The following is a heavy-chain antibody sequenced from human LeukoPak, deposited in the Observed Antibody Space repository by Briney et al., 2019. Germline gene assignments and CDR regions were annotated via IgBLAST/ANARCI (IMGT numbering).Heavy chain of an antibody. J-gene: IGHJ4*02. Sequence: SQTLSLTCTVSGGSISGGGYYWSWIRQHPGKGLEWIGYIYYSGSTYYNPSLKSRVTISVDTSKNQCSLKLSSVTAADTAVYHCARGLGYYYGSGSYGYWGQGTLVTVSS. CDR3: ARGLGYYYGSGSYGY. CDR1: GGSISGGGYY. CDR2: IYYSGST. D-gene: IGHD3-10*01. V-gene: IGHV4-31*03.